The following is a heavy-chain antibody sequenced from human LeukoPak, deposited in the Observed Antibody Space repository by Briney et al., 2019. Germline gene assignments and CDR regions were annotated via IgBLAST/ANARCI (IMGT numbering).Heavy chain of an antibody. V-gene: IGHV3-30*02. D-gene: IGHD2-2*01. J-gene: IGHJ4*02. CDR2: IRYDGSNK. CDR1: GFTFSSYG. Sequence: GGSLRLSCAASGFTFSSYGMHWVRQAPGKGLEWVAFIRYDGSNKYYADSVKGRFTISRDNSKNTLYLQMNSLRAEDTAVYYCAKDMGPPFIVVVPVGFDYWGQGTLVTVSS. CDR3: AKDMGPPFIVVVPVGFDY.